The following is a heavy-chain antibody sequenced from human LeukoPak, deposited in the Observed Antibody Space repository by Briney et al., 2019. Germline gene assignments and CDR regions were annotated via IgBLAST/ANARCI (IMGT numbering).Heavy chain of an antibody. J-gene: IGHJ6*02. Sequence: SETLSITCAVSGGSFSGYYWSWVRQPPGKGLEWIGEINHSGSTNYNPSLKSRVTVSVDTSKNQFSLKLSSMTAADTAVYYCARRGNSYYYYGLDVWGQGTTVTVSS. CDR1: GGSFSGYY. V-gene: IGHV4-34*01. CDR2: INHSGST. CDR3: ARRGNSYYYYGLDV. D-gene: IGHD1-26*01.